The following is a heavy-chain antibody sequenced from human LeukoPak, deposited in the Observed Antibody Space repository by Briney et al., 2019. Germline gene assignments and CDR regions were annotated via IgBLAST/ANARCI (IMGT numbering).Heavy chain of an antibody. CDR1: GFTFSSYA. J-gene: IGHJ5*02. D-gene: IGHD2-2*01. CDR2: ISYDGSNK. Sequence: PGGSLRLSCAASGFTFSSYAMLWVRQAPGKGLEWVAVISYDGSNKYYADSVKGRFTSSRDNSKNTLYLQMNSLRAEDTAVYYCARDLYCSSTSCYPNNWFDPWGQGTLVTVSS. V-gene: IGHV3-30-3*01. CDR3: ARDLYCSSTSCYPNNWFDP.